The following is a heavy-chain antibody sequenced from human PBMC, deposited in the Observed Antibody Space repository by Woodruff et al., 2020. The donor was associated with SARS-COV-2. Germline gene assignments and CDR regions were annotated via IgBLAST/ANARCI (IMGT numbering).Heavy chain of an antibody. Sequence: AASGFTFSNAWISWVRQAPGRGLEWVGRSKSKIDGGTTDYVAPVKGRFTISRDDSKNTLYLQMNSLKTEDTAVYYCTTDLHDYGDRDYW. CDR3: TTDLHDYGDRDY. D-gene: IGHD4-17*01. CDR2: SKSKIDGGTT. V-gene: IGHV3-15*01. CDR1: GFTFSNAW. J-gene: IGHJ4*01.